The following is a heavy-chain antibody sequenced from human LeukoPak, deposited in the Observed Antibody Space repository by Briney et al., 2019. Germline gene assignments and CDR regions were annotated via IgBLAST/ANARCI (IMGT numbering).Heavy chain of an antibody. CDR2: ISGSGGST. D-gene: IGHD3-22*01. Sequence: PGGSLRLSCAASGFTFSSYGMSWVRQAPGKGLEWVSAISGSGGSTYYADSVKGRFTISRDNSKNTLYLQMNSLRAEDTAVYYCAKDLYPYYCDSSGYYPLSDYWGQGTLVTVSS. V-gene: IGHV3-23*01. CDR3: AKDLYPYYCDSSGYYPLSDY. CDR1: GFTFSSYG. J-gene: IGHJ4*02.